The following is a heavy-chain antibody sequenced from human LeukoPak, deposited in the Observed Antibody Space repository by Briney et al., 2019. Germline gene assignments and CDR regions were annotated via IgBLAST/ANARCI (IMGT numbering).Heavy chain of an antibody. Sequence: SETLSLTCAVYGGSFSGYYWSWIRQPPGKGLEWMGEINHSGSTNYNPSPKSRVTISVDTSKNQFSLKLSSVTAADTAVYYCARGQQLVLQKRYYYYYYYMDVWGKGTTVTVSS. D-gene: IGHD6-13*01. J-gene: IGHJ6*03. CDR3: ARGQQLVLQKRYYYYYYYMDV. V-gene: IGHV4-34*01. CDR2: INHSGST. CDR1: GGSFSGYY.